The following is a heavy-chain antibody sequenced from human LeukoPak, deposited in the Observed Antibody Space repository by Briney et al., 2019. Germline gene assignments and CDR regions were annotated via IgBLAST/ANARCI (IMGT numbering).Heavy chain of an antibody. J-gene: IGHJ4*02. CDR2: INPNSGGT. V-gene: IGHV1-2*02. D-gene: IGHD5-24*01. Sequence: ASVKVSCKASGYTFTGYYMHWVRQAPGQGLEWMGWINPNSGGTNYAQKFQGRVTVTRDTSTSTAHMELTRLTSDDTAVYYCARDRRDGYGSADYWGLGTLVTVSS. CDR3: ARDRRDGYGSADY. CDR1: GYTFTGYY.